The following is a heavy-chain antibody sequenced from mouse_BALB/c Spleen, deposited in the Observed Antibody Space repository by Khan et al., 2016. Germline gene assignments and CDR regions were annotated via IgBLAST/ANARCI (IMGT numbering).Heavy chain of an antibody. D-gene: IGHD1-1*01. V-gene: IGHV3-2*02. Sequence: VQLKESGPGLVKPSQSLSLTCTVTGYSITSDYAWNWIRQFPGDKLEWMAYINYSGGTSYNPSLKSRISITRDTSKNQFFLHLNSVTAEDTATYYCARDYYGSSFFDYWGQGTLVTVSA. J-gene: IGHJ3*01. CDR2: INYSGGT. CDR1: GYSITSDYA. CDR3: ARDYYGSSFFDY.